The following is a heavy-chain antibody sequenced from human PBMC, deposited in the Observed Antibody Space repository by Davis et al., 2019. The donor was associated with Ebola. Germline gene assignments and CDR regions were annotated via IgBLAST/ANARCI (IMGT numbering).Heavy chain of an antibody. V-gene: IGHV3-23*01. CDR2: IPSGGIST. Sequence: GESLKISCAASGFSFRSYAMTWVRQAPGKGLEWVSTIPSGGISTYYADSVKGRFTISRDNSKNTLYLQMNNLRGEDTAVYYCAKEGQVGGHSYFDSWGQGTLVTVSS. CDR1: GFSFRSYA. D-gene: IGHD3-16*01. J-gene: IGHJ4*02. CDR3: AKEGQVGGHSYFDS.